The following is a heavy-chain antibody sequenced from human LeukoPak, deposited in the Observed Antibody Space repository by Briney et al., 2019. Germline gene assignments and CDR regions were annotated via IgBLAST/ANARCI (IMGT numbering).Heavy chain of an antibody. CDR1: GFPFSSYS. CDR3: ARGTRVAANLHTA. V-gene: IGHV3-21*01. J-gene: IGHJ5*02. CDR2: ISSSSSYI. D-gene: IGHD2-15*01. Sequence: AGGSLRLSCAASGFPFSSYSMNWVRQAPGKGLEGVSSISSSSSYIYYADSVKGRFTISRDNAKNSLYLQMNSLRAEDTAVYYCARGTRVAANLHTAWGQGTLVTVSS.